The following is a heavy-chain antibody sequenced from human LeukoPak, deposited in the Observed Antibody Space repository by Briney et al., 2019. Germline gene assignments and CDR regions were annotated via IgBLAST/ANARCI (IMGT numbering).Heavy chain of an antibody. CDR1: GYTLTELS. J-gene: IGHJ3*02. Sequence: ASVKVSCKVSGYTLTELSMHWVRQAPGKGLEWMGGFDPEDGETIYAQKFQGRVTMTEDTSTDTAYMELSSLRSEDTAVYYRATVKSHSGAFDIWGQGTMVTVSS. CDR3: ATVKSHSGAFDI. CDR2: FDPEDGET. D-gene: IGHD1-26*01. V-gene: IGHV1-24*01.